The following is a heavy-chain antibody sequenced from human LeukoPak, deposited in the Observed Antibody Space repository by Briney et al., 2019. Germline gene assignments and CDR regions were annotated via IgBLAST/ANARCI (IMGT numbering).Heavy chain of an antibody. Sequence: GGSLRLSCAASGFTFSNYWMHWVRQAPGKGLVWVSQINNDGSTTRYADSVKGRFTISRDNTENTLYLQMNSLRAEDAAVYYCARGYSSSWYNWFDPWGQGTLVTVSS. D-gene: IGHD6-13*01. J-gene: IGHJ5*02. CDR2: INNDGSTT. V-gene: IGHV3-74*01. CDR3: ARGYSSSWYNWFDP. CDR1: GFTFSNYW.